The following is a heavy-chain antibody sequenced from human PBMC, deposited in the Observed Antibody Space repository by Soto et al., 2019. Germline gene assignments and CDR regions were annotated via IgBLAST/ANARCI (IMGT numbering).Heavy chain of an antibody. CDR3: ASRGYNDYGDYWSDY. V-gene: IGHV4-30-2*01. CDR1: GGSISSGGYS. Sequence: LSRTCAVSGGSISSGGYSWSWIRRPPGKCLEWIGYIYHSGSTYYNPSLKSRVTISVDRSKNQFSLKLSSVTAADTAVYYCASRGYNDYGDYWSDYWGQGTLVTVSS. D-gene: IGHD4-17*01. J-gene: IGHJ4*02. CDR2: IYHSGST.